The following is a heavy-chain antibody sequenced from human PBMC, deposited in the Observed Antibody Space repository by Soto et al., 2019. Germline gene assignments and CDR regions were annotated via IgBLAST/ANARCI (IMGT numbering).Heavy chain of an antibody. D-gene: IGHD6-19*01. J-gene: IGHJ4*02. CDR2: IKQDGSEK. CDR1: GFTFSSYW. V-gene: IGHV3-7*01. Sequence: GGSLRLSCAASGFTFSSYWMSWVRQAPGKGLEWVANIKQDGSEKYYVDSVKGRFTISRDNAKNSLYLQMNSLRAEDTAMYYCARGGIQWLTPFDYWGQGTLLTVSS. CDR3: ARGGIQWLTPFDY.